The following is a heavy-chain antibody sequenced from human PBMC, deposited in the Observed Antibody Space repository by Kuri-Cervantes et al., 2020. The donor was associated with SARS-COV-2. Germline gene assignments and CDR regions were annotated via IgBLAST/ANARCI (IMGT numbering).Heavy chain of an antibody. CDR3: ARGFGELLGPGMDV. CDR2: INSDGSST. V-gene: IGHV3-74*01. Sequence: GESLKISCAASGFTFSSYWMHWVRQAPGKGLVWVSRINSDGSSTSYADSVKGRFTISRDNSKNTLYLQMNSLRAEDTAVYYCARGFGELLGPGMDVWGQGTTVTVSS. D-gene: IGHD3-10*01. CDR1: GFTFSSYW. J-gene: IGHJ6*02.